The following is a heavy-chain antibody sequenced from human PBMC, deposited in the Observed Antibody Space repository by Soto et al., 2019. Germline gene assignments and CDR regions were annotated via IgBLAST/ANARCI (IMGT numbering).Heavy chain of an antibody. V-gene: IGHV3-23*01. J-gene: IGHJ4*02. CDR3: AKSPGMYYYDSSGYYHYDY. CDR1: GFTFTIYA. Sequence: LRLSCAASGFTFTIYATSWVRQTLGKAREWVSAISGSGVSTYYADSVKGRFTISRDNSKNTLYLQMNSLRAEDTAVYYCAKSPGMYYYDSSGYYHYDYWGQGTLVTVSS. D-gene: IGHD3-22*01. CDR2: ISGSGVST.